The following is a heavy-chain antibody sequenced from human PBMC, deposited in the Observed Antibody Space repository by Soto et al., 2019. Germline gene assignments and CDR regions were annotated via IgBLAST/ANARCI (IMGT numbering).Heavy chain of an antibody. CDR3: ADSGSYTDV. Sequence: EVQLVESGGGLVQPGGSLRLSCAASGFTFSSYWMTWVRQAPGKGLEWVANIKHDGSEKQYVDSVKGRFTISRDNAKNSLYLQMNSLNAEDTAVYYCADSGSYTDVWGKGTTVIVSS. J-gene: IGHJ6*03. D-gene: IGHD3-22*01. CDR1: GFTFSSYW. CDR2: IKHDGSEK. V-gene: IGHV3-7*01.